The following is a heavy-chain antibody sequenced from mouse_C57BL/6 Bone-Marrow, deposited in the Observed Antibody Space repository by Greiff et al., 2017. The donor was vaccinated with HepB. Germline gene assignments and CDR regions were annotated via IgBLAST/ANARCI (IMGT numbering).Heavy chain of an antibody. CDR2: IWRGGST. D-gene: IGHD4-1*01. Sequence: QVQLQQSGPGLVQPSQSLSITCTVSGFSLTSYGVHWVRQSPGKGLEWLGVIWRGGSTDYNAAFMSRLSITKDNSKSQVFFKMNSLQADDTAIYYCAKNPELGRDYYAMDYWGQGTSVTVSS. CDR1: GFSLTSYG. J-gene: IGHJ4*01. V-gene: IGHV2-5*01. CDR3: AKNPELGRDYYAMDY.